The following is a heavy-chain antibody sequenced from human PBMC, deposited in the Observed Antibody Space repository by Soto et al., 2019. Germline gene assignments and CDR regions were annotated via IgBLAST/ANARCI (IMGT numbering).Heavy chain of an antibody. Sequence: QVQLVQSGAEVKKPGASVKVSCKASGDTFTTYYMHWVRQAPGQGLEWMGIINPRGGTTSYAQKFQGRVAMTRDTSASTVYLELSSLRSEETAVYSCARASLDIVATTRVSGGMDVWGQGTTVTVSS. J-gene: IGHJ6*02. D-gene: IGHD5-12*01. CDR3: ARASLDIVATTRVSGGMDV. CDR2: INPRGGTT. CDR1: GDTFTTYY. V-gene: IGHV1-46*01.